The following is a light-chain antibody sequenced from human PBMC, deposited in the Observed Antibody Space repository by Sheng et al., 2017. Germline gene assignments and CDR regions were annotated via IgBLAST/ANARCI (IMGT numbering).Light chain of an antibody. V-gene: IGKV3-15*01. Sequence: EILLTQSPATLSVSPGDRVTLSCRASQSVSSDLAWYQQKPGQAPRLLIYAASARATGIPARFSGSGSGTDFTLTVSRLEPEDFAVYYCQQYGSSPPRYTFGQGTKLEI. CDR3: QQYGSSPPRYT. J-gene: IGKJ2*01. CDR1: QSVSSD. CDR2: AAS.